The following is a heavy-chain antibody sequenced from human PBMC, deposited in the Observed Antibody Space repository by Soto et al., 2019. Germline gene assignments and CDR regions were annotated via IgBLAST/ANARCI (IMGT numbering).Heavy chain of an antibody. V-gene: IGHV4-59*08. J-gene: IGHJ4*02. CDR2: IYYSGST. Sequence: SVTQSLTCTVAGGNIISYYWSWIRQHPGKGLEWIGYIYYSGSTNYNPSLKSRVTISVDTSKNQFSLKLSSVTAADTAVYYCARGQSTWHYWGQGTLVTVS. CDR1: GGNIISYY. CDR3: ARGQSTWHY.